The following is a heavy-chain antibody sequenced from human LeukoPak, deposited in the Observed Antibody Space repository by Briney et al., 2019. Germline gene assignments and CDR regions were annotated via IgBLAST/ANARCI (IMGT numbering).Heavy chain of an antibody. D-gene: IGHD6-19*01. J-gene: IGHJ4*02. CDR1: GGSFSGYY. V-gene: IGHV4-59*10. CDR3: ARVQVAGPLDY. CDR2: IYTSGST. Sequence: PSETLSLTCAVYGGSFSGYYWSWIRQPAGKGLEWIGRIYTSGSTNYNPSLKSRVTMSVDTSKNQFSLKLSSVTAADTAVYYCARVQVAGPLDYWGQGTLVTVSS.